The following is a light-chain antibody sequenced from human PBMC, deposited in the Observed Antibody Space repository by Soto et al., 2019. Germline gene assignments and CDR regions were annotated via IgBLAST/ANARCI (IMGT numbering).Light chain of an antibody. CDR3: QQYGDSLSIT. Sequence: EIVLTQSPGTLSLSPGERATLSCRASQSVRSGYFAWYQQKPGQAPRLLIVGASSRATGIPDRFSGSGSGTDFSLTISRLEPEDFAVYYCQQYGDSLSITFGQGTRLEIK. CDR2: GAS. V-gene: IGKV3-20*01. J-gene: IGKJ5*01. CDR1: QSVRSGY.